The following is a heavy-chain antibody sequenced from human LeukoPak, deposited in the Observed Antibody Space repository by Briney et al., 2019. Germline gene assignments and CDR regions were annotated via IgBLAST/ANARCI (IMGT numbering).Heavy chain of an antibody. D-gene: IGHD5-12*01. Sequence: GALRLSCAASGFTFSSYEMNWVRQAPGKGLKWVSLISGSGGSTYYADSVKGRFTISRDNSKNTLYLQMNSLRAEDTAVYYCAKVPRTERVATLYYFDYWGQGTLVTVSS. CDR1: GFTFSSYE. CDR3: AKVPRTERVATLYYFDY. J-gene: IGHJ4*02. CDR2: ISGSGGST. V-gene: IGHV3-23*01.